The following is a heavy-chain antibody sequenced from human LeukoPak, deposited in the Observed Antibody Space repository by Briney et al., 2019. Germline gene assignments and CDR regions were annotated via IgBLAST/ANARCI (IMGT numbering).Heavy chain of an antibody. V-gene: IGHV3-23*01. CDR1: GFTFSSYV. Sequence: PGGSLRLSCAASGFTFSSYVMSWVRQAPGKGLEWVSSISGRGGSTYYADSVKGRFTISRDNSKNTLYLQMNSLRAEDTAVYYCATAAGADFFDYWGQGTLVTVSS. D-gene: IGHD3-3*01. CDR3: ATAAGADFFDY. J-gene: IGHJ4*02. CDR2: ISGRGGST.